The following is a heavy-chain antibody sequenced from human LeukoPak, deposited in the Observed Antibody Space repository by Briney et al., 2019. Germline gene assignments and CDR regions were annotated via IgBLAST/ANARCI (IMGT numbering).Heavy chain of an antibody. CDR1: GFTFSSYE. CDR3: AREGGRLTGTTDAFDI. V-gene: IGHV3-48*03. D-gene: IGHD1-20*01. CDR2: ISSSASTI. Sequence: GGSLRLSCAASGFTFSSYEMNWVRQVPGKGLEWVSYISSSASTIYFADSVKGRFTISRDNAKNSLYLQVDSLRAEDTAVYYCAREGGRLTGTTDAFDIWGQGTMVTVSS. J-gene: IGHJ3*02.